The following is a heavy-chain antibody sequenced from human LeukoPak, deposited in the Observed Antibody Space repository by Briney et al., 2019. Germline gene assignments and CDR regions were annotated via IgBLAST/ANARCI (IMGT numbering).Heavy chain of an antibody. CDR1: GGSISSGGHY. J-gene: IGHJ4*02. CDR3: ARGRGDSKGTSFHY. V-gene: IGHV4-31*03. Sequence: SETLSLTCTVSGGSISSGGHYWSWIRQHPGKGLEWIGYIYYSGSTYYNPSLKSRVTISVDTSKNQFSLRLYSVTAADTAVYYCARGRGDSKGTSFHYWGQGTLVTVSA. D-gene: IGHD3-22*01. CDR2: IYYSGST.